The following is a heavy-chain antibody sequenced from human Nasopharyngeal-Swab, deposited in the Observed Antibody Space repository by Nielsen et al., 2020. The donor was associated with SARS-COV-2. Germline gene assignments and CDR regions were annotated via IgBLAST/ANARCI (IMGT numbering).Heavy chain of an antibody. CDR3: VRLNSSSYFFDL. D-gene: IGHD3-22*01. V-gene: IGHV4-39*01. Sequence: ESLKISCTVSGVSFRDNDHLWGWLLQPPGKDLEWIANILYNGNTYYNPSLRGRVSMSVDTSKQQVSLRLNSVIAADSARYYCVRLNSSSYFFDLWGQGAQVTVSS. CDR1: GVSFRDNDHL. J-gene: IGHJ4*02. CDR2: ILYNGNT.